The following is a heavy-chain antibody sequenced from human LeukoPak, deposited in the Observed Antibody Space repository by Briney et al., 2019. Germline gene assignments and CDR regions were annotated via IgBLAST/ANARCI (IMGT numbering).Heavy chain of an antibody. D-gene: IGHD3-10*01. CDR3: ARLELAGSGHRWFDP. CDR2: IYYSGST. CDR1: GGSISSSGYY. J-gene: IGHJ5*02. V-gene: IGHV4-39*01. Sequence: PSETLSLTCTVSGGSISSSGYYLGWIRQRPGEGLEWVGSIYYSGSTYYNPSLKSRVTISVDTSKNQFSLKLSSVTAADTAVYYCARLELAGSGHRWFDPWGQGTLVTVSS.